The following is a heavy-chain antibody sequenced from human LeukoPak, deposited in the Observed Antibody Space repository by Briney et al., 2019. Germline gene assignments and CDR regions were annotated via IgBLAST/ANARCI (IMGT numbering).Heavy chain of an antibody. CDR3: ARRYYDFWSGYYRGIQGFDY. CDR1: GGSFSGYY. CDR2: INHSGST. J-gene: IGHJ4*02. V-gene: IGHV4-34*01. Sequence: SETLSLTCAVYGGSFSGYYWSWIRQPPGKGLEWIGEINHSGSTNYNPSLKSRVTISVDTSKNQFSLKLSSVTAADTAVYYCARRYYDFWSGYYRGIQGFDYWGQGTLVTVSS. D-gene: IGHD3-3*01.